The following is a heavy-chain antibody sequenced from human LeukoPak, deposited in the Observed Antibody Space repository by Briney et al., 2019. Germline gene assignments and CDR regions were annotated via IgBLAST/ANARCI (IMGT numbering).Heavy chain of an antibody. Sequence: PGGSLRLSCAAPGFTFSSYAMSWVRQAPGKGLEWVSAISGSGGSTYYADSVKGRFTISRDNSKNTLYLQMNSLRAEDTAVYYCASDDYGGKSFDYWGQGTLVTVSS. CDR1: GFTFSSYA. CDR2: ISGSGGST. D-gene: IGHD4-23*01. CDR3: ASDDYGGKSFDY. V-gene: IGHV3-23*01. J-gene: IGHJ4*02.